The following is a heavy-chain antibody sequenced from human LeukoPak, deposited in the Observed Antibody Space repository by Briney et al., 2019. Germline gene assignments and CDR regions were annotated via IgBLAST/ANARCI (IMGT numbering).Heavy chain of an antibody. CDR2: IVVGSGNT. CDR3: ASSDYYDSSGYYPY. Sequence: GASVKVSCKASGFTFTSSAMQWVRQARGQRLEWIGWIVVGSGNTNYAQKFQGRVTITRDTSASTAYMELSSLRSEDTAVYYCASSDYYDSSGYYPYWGQGTLVTVSS. V-gene: IGHV1-58*02. J-gene: IGHJ4*02. CDR1: GFTFTSSA. D-gene: IGHD3-22*01.